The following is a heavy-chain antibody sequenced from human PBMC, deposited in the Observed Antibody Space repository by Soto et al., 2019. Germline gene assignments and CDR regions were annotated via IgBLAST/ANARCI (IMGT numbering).Heavy chain of an antibody. J-gene: IGHJ5*02. CDR2: IYYSGST. CDR1: GGSVSSGSYY. CDR3: ASGSYSNWFDP. D-gene: IGHD1-26*01. Sequence: SETLSLTCTVSGGSVSSGSYYWSWIRQPPGKGLEWIGYIYYSGSTNYNPSLKSRVTISVDTSKNQFSLKLSSVTAADTAVYYCASGSYSNWFDPWGQGTLVTVSS. V-gene: IGHV4-61*01.